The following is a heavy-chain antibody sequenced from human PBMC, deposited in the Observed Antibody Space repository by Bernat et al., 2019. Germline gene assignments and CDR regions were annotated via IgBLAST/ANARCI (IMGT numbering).Heavy chain of an antibody. CDR3: AKMWVSQGSLFDY. Sequence: VQLVESGGGVVQPGRSLRLSCAASGFTFSSYGMHWVRQAPGKGLEWVAVISYDGSNKYYADSVKGRFTISRDNSKNTLYLQMNSLRAEDTAVYYCAKMWVSQGSLFDYWGQGTLVTVSS. V-gene: IGHV3-30*18. CDR2: ISYDGSNK. D-gene: IGHD1-26*01. CDR1: GFTFSSYG. J-gene: IGHJ4*02.